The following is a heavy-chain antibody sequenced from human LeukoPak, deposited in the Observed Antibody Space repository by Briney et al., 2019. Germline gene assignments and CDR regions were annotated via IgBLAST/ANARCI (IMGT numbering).Heavy chain of an antibody. J-gene: IGHJ4*01. D-gene: IGHD6-13*01. Sequence: GSLRLSCAASGFAFSSYGMHWVRQAPGKGLEWVAVISYDGSNKYYADSVKGRFTISRDNSKNTLYLQMNSLRAEDTAVYYCAKDWGIAAAYGEYWGHGTLVTVSS. CDR1: GFAFSSYG. CDR2: ISYDGSNK. V-gene: IGHV3-30*18. CDR3: AKDWGIAAAYGEY.